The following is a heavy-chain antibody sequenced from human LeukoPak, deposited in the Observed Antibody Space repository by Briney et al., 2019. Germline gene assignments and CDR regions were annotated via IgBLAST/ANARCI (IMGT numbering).Heavy chain of an antibody. Sequence: SETLSLTCAVYGGSFSGYYWSWIRQPPGKGLEWIGEINHSGSTNYNPSLKSRVTISVDTSKNQFSLKLSSVTAADTAVYYCARPKTYYYDRSGYSPFDYWGQGTLVTVSS. CDR1: GGSFSGYY. V-gene: IGHV4-34*01. CDR2: INHSGST. CDR3: ARPKTYYYDRSGYSPFDY. J-gene: IGHJ4*02. D-gene: IGHD3-22*01.